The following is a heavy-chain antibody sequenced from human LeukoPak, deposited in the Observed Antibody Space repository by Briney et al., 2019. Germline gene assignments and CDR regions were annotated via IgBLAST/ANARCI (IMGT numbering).Heavy chain of an antibody. CDR3: ARGRYGSGSSHVLSRYYYYMDV. CDR1: GFTFGDYA. CDR2: IRGSSGST. J-gene: IGHJ6*03. V-gene: IGHV3-23*01. Sequence: GRSLRLSCTASGFTFGDYAMSWVRQAPGKGLEWVSVIRGSSGSTYYADSVKGRFTISRDNAKNSLYLQMNSLRAEDTAVYYCARGRYGSGSSHVLSRYYYYMDVWGKGTTVTISS. D-gene: IGHD3-10*01.